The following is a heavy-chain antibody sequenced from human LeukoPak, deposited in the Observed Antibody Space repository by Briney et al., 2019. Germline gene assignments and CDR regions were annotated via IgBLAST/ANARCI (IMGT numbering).Heavy chain of an antibody. J-gene: IGHJ4*02. CDR1: GFSFSGYY. Sequence: GGSLRLSCAVSGFSFSGYYMNWLRQAPGKGLEWISDISSSGTTIKYADSVKGRFTTSRDNAKNSLYLQMNSLRAEDSAVYYCAIGSSAWYYFDNWGQGTLVTVSS. D-gene: IGHD6-19*01. V-gene: IGHV3-11*01. CDR2: ISSSGTTI. CDR3: AIGSSAWYYFDN.